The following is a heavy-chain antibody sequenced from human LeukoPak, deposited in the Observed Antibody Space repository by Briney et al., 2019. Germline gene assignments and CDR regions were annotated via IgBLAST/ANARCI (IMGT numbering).Heavy chain of an antibody. CDR1: GFNVAAYA. V-gene: IGHV3-43*02. J-gene: IGHJ4*02. CDR2: ISGDSDNK. Sequence: HAGGSLRLSCAASGFNVAAYAMYWVRQPPGKSLEWVSLISGDSDNKYSAASVKGRFTISRDNSKNSLFLQMNSLTTEDTALYYCAVAYESGSFYRAFAYWGQGALVTVSS. CDR3: AVAYESGSFYRAFAY. D-gene: IGHD3-10*01.